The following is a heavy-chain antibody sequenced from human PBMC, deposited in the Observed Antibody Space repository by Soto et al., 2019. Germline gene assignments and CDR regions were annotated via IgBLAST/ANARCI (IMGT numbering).Heavy chain of an antibody. Sequence: GQRLEWMGWINAGNGNTKYSQKFQGRVTITRDTSASTAYMELSSLRSEDTAVYYCARALYYYDSSRLDYWGQGTLVTVSS. V-gene: IGHV1-3*01. J-gene: IGHJ4*02. CDR2: INAGNGNT. D-gene: IGHD3-22*01. CDR3: ARALYYYDSSRLDY.